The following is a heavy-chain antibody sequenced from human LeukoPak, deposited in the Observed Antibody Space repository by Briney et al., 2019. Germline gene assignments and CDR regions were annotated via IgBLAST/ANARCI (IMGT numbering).Heavy chain of an antibody. V-gene: IGHV3-23*01. J-gene: IGHJ4*02. D-gene: IGHD6-13*01. Sequence: GGSLRLSCAASGFTFSTYAMSWVRQAPGRGLEWVSVISGSGGSTYYADSVKGRSTISRDNSKNTLYLQMNSPRAEDTAVYYCAKDLVGQLGEFDYWGQGTLVTVSS. CDR1: GFTFSTYA. CDR2: ISGSGGST. CDR3: AKDLVGQLGEFDY.